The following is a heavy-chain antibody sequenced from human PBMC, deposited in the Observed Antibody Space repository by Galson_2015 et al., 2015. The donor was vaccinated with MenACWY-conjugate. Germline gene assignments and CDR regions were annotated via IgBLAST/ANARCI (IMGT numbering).Heavy chain of an antibody. Sequence: SLRLSCAASGFTFSNSWMSWVRQAPGKGLEWVATIKQDGSEIYYVYSVKGRFTISRDNAKNSLYLQMNSLRAEDTAVYYCARDRWAYSSSSGYCYYGMDVWGQGTTVTVSS. D-gene: IGHD6-6*01. CDR1: GFTFSNSW. CDR2: IKQDGSEI. J-gene: IGHJ6*02. V-gene: IGHV3-7*03. CDR3: ARDRWAYSSSSGYCYYGMDV.